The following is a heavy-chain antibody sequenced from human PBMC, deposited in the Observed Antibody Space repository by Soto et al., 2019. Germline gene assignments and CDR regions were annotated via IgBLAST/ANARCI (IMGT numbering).Heavy chain of an antibody. Sequence: ASVKVSCKASGYTFTSYDINWVRQATGQGLEWMGWMNPNSGNTGYAQKFQGRVTMTRNTCISTAYMDLSSLRSEDTAVYYCARGRRITFGGVIVSDAFDIWGQGTMVTVSS. J-gene: IGHJ3*02. CDR2: MNPNSGNT. CDR1: GYTFTSYD. D-gene: IGHD3-16*02. V-gene: IGHV1-8*01. CDR3: ARGRRITFGGVIVSDAFDI.